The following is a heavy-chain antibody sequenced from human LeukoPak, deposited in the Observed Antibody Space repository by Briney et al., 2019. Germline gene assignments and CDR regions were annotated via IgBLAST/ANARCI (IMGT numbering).Heavy chain of an antibody. Sequence: HPSETLSLTCTVSAGSISSYYWSWIPQPPGKGLEWIGYIYYSGSTNYNPSLKSRVAISVDTSKNQFSLKLSSVTAADTAVYYCASFASSSGSYYVFDYWGQGTLVTVSS. CDR2: IYYSGST. D-gene: IGHD1-26*01. J-gene: IGHJ4*02. CDR3: ASFASSSGSYYVFDY. CDR1: AGSISSYY. V-gene: IGHV4-59*08.